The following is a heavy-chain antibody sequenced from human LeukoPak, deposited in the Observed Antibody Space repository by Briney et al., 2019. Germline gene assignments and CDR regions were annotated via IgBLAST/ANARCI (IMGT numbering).Heavy chain of an antibody. V-gene: IGHV3-53*05. CDR2: IYSGGST. J-gene: IGHJ4*02. CDR3: VKDLMGGSYVSVD. Sequence: PGGSLRLSCAASGWTVSSNYMSWVRQAPGKGLEWVSLIYSGGSTYYADSVKGRFTISRDNSKNTLYLQMSSLRAEDTAVYYCVKDLMGGSYVSVDWGQGTLVTVSS. CDR1: GWTVSSNY. D-gene: IGHD1-26*01.